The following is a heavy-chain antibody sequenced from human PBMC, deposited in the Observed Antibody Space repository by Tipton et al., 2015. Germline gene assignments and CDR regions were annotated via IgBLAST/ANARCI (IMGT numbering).Heavy chain of an antibody. Sequence: LRLSCTVPGGSIRSYYWSWIRQPPGKGLEWIGYIYYSGSTKYNPSVESRVTMSLDTSKNQFSLKLGSVTAADTAVYYCARGGGSSWYGWFDPWGQGRLVTVSS. CDR3: ARGGGSSWYGWFDP. J-gene: IGHJ5*02. D-gene: IGHD6-13*01. V-gene: IGHV4-59*01. CDR2: IYYSGST. CDR1: GGSIRSYY.